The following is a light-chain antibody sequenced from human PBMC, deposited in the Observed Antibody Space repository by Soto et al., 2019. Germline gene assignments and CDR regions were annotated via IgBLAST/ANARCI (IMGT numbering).Light chain of an antibody. CDR3: PNSNSAPFT. CDR1: QGIGND. Sequence: DIQMTQSPSSLSASVGDRVTITCRASQGIGNDFAWYQQKPGKVPKLLIYAAPTLQSGVPSRFGGSGSGPDFTLTICSLQPEDVACYDCPNSNSAPFTFDPGTKVDIK. CDR2: AAP. J-gene: IGKJ3*01. V-gene: IGKV1-27*01.